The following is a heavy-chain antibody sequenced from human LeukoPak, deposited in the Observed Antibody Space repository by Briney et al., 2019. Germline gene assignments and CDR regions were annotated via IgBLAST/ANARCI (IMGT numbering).Heavy chain of an antibody. CDR3: AREDSSYGYFDY. CDR1: GFTFSSYN. J-gene: IGHJ4*02. D-gene: IGHD5-18*01. Sequence: GGSLRLSCAASGFTFSSYNMNWVRQAPGKGLEWVSVIYSGGSTYYADSVKGRFTISRDNSKNTLYLQMNSLRAEDTAVYYCAREDSSYGYFDYWGQGTLVTVSS. V-gene: IGHV3-53*01. CDR2: IYSGGST.